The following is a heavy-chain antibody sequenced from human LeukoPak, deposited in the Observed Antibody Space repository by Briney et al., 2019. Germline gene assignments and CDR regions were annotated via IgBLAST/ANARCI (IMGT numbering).Heavy chain of an antibody. CDR1: GFTFSSYG. CDR2: ISYDGSNK. CDR3: AKDITAGGDYYDSSGYYYGGSTSHYFDY. D-gene: IGHD3-22*01. J-gene: IGHJ4*02. V-gene: IGHV3-30*18. Sequence: GGSLRLSCAASGFTFSSYGMHWVRQAPGKGLEWVAIISYDGSNKYYADSVKGRFTISRDNAKNSLYLQMNSLRAEDTALYYCAKDITAGGDYYDSSGYYYGGSTSHYFDYWGQGTLVTVSS.